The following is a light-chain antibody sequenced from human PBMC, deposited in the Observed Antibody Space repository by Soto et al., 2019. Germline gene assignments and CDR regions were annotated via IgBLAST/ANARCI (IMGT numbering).Light chain of an antibody. CDR1: SSNIGSNS. Sequence: QLVLTQPPSASATPGQRVTISCSGSSSNIGSNSVNWYQQVPGTAPRLLIYSNNQRPSGVPDRLSGSKSGTSASLAIGGLQSEDEADYYCSTWDASLSGYVFGTGTKLTVL. J-gene: IGLJ1*01. CDR3: STWDASLSGYV. CDR2: SNN. V-gene: IGLV1-44*01.